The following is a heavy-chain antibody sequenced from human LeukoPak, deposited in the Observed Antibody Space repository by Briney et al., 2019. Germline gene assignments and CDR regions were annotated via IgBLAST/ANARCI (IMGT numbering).Heavy chain of an antibody. J-gene: IGHJ4*02. CDR1: GFTFSSYS. CDR2: IKSKTDGGTT. V-gene: IGHV3-15*01. CDR3: TTARYCTNGVCYQDIDY. Sequence: PGGSLRLSCAASGFTFSSYSMNWVRQAPGKGLEWVGRIKSKTDGGTTDYAAPVKGRFTISRDDSKNTLYLQMNSLKTEDTAVYYCTTARYCTNGVCYQDIDYWGQGTLVTASS. D-gene: IGHD2-8*01.